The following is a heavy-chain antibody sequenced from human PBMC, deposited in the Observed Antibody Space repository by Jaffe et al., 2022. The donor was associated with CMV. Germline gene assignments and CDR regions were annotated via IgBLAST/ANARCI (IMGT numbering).Heavy chain of an antibody. CDR1: GFTFSNAW. CDR3: TTGGGRGQSWDYYYMDV. CDR2: IKSKTDGGTT. V-gene: IGHV3-15*01. Sequence: EVQLVESGGGLVKPGGSLRLSCAASGFTFSNAWMSWVRQAPGKGLEWVGRIKSKTDGGTTDYAAPVKGRFTISRDDSKNTLYLQMNSLKTEDTAVYYCTTGGGRGQSWDYYYMDVWGKGTTVTVSS. J-gene: IGHJ6*03. D-gene: IGHD6-13*01.